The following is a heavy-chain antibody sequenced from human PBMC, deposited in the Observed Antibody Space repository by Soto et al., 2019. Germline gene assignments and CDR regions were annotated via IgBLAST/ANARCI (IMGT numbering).Heavy chain of an antibody. Sequence: ASVKVSCKASGYAFTNYGVSWVRQAPGQGLEWMGWISAYNGNTNYAQNFQGRVALTTDTPTTTAYMELRSLTSDDTAVYYCARDRGSGWFVYWGQGTLVTVSS. CDR2: ISAYNGNT. J-gene: IGHJ4*02. CDR3: ARDRGSGWFVY. CDR1: GYAFTNYG. D-gene: IGHD6-19*01. V-gene: IGHV1-18*01.